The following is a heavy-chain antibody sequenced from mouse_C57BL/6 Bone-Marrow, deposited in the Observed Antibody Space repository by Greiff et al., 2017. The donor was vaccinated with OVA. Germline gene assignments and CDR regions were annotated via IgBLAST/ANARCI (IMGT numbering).Heavy chain of an antibody. V-gene: IGHV14-4*01. CDR2: IDPENGDT. CDR1: GFNITDDY. Sequence: VQLQQSGAELVRPGASVKLSCTASGFNITDDYMHWVKERPEQGLEWIGRIDPENGDTDYTAKFQGKATITADTSSRTAYLHLRSLTSEDTAVYYCTTYRYWGQGTALTVSA. J-gene: IGHJ2*01. CDR3: TTYRY.